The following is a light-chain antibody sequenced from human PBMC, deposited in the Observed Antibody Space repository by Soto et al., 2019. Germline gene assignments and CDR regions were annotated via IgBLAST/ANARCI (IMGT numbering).Light chain of an antibody. CDR2: DAS. CDR1: QSISSY. Sequence: EIVLTQSPSTLSLSPGERATLSCRASQSISSYLAWYQQKPSQAPSLLIYDASNRATGIPARFSGSGSGTAFSITISSLEPEDFAVYYCQQRSNWSPVTFGQGTRLEIK. V-gene: IGKV3-11*01. CDR3: QQRSNWSPVT. J-gene: IGKJ5*01.